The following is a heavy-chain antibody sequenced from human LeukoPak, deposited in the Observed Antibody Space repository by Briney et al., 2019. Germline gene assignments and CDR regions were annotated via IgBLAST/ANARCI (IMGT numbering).Heavy chain of an antibody. CDR1: GYTFTSYG. J-gene: IGHJ6*02. Sequence: ASVKVSCKASGYTFTSYGISWVRQAPGQGLEWMGWISAYNGNTNYAQKLQGRVTMTTDTSTSTAYMELRSLRSDDTAVYYCARVGPLISSPPIRYYYYGMDVWGQGTMVTVSS. CDR3: ARVGPLISSPPIRYYYYGMDV. V-gene: IGHV1-18*01. CDR2: ISAYNGNT. D-gene: IGHD6-13*01.